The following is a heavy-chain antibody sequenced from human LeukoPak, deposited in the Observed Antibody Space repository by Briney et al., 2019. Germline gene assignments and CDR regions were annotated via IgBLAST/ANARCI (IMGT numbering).Heavy chain of an antibody. CDR3: ARTRDSGSSDV. J-gene: IGHJ4*02. Sequence: SETLSLTCTVSGGSISISSFYWAWIRQPPGKGLEWIGNIHYRGSTSYNPSLKSRVTISVDTSKNQFSLKLSSVTAADTAVYYCARTRDSGSSDVWGQGTLVTVSS. D-gene: IGHD3-10*01. CDR1: GGSISISSFY. V-gene: IGHV4-39*01. CDR2: IHYRGST.